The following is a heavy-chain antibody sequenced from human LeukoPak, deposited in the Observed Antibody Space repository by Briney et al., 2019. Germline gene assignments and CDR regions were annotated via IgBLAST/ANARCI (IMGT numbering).Heavy chain of an antibody. D-gene: IGHD3-16*01. J-gene: IGHJ6*03. CDR1: GGSISSSSYY. Sequence: SETLSLTCTVSGGSISSSSYYWGWIRQPPGKGLEWIGYIYYSGSTNYNPSLKSRVSISVDTSKNQFSLKLNSVTAADTAVYYCAKDWDYMDVWGKGTTVTISS. V-gene: IGHV4-61*01. CDR2: IYYSGST. CDR3: AKDWDYMDV.